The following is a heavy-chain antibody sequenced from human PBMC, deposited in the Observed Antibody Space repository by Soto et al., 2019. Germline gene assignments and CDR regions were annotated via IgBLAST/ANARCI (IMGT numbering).Heavy chain of an antibody. CDR2: XXXXXXXXXX. Sequence: XXHMDWVRQAPGKGLXXXXXXXXXXXXXXXXYAASVKGRFTISRDDSKNSLSLQMNSLKTDDTAVYFCARLMGTSFDLWGQGTLVTVSS. V-gene: IGHV3-72*01. CDR1: XXH. CDR3: ARLMGTSFDL. J-gene: IGHJ4*02. D-gene: IGHD2-8*01.